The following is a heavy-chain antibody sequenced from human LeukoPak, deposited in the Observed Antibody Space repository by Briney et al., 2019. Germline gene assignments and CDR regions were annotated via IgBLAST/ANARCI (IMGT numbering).Heavy chain of an antibody. Sequence: PSETLSLTCAVYGGSFSGYYWSWIRQPPGKGLEWIGEINHSGSTNYNPSLKSRVTKSVDTSKNQFSLKLSSVTAADTAVYYCARGGYCGGDCYSPLGFDPWGQGTLVTVSS. J-gene: IGHJ5*02. V-gene: IGHV4-34*01. CDR3: ARGGYCGGDCYSPLGFDP. CDR2: INHSGST. CDR1: GGSFSGYY. D-gene: IGHD2-21*02.